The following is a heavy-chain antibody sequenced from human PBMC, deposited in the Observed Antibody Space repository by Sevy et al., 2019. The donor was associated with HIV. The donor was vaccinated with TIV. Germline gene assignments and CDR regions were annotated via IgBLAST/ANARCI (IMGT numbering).Heavy chain of an antibody. V-gene: IGHV3-23*01. D-gene: IGHD2-8*01. CDR2: FSFGSGKI. CDR3: AREGCSNPHDY. J-gene: IGHJ4*02. CDR1: GFTFSSYA. Sequence: GGSQRLSCAASGFTFSSYAMSWVRQAPGKGLEWVSTFSFGSGKINYADSVKGRFTISRDNSKNTLYLQMHSLRAEDTAVYYCAREGCSNPHDYWGQGTLVTVSS.